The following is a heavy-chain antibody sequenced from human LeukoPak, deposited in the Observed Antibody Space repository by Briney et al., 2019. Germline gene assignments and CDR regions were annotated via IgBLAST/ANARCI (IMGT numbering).Heavy chain of an antibody. J-gene: IGHJ4*02. D-gene: IGHD1-26*01. CDR3: ATDLRYSGSYSFDY. Sequence: ASVKVSCKVSGYTLTELSMHWVRQAPGKGLEWMGGFDPEDGETIYAQKFQGRVTMTEDTSTDTAYMELSSLRSEDTAVYYCATDLRYSGSYSFDYWGQGTLVTVSS. CDR1: GYTLTELS. CDR2: FDPEDGET. V-gene: IGHV1-24*01.